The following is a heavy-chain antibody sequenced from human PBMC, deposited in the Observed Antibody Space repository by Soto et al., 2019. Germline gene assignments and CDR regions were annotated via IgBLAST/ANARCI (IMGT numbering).Heavy chain of an antibody. Sequence: SETLSLTCTVSGGSISSDGYYWSWIRQHPGKGLEWIGYIYSSGSAYYDPSLSSRVTIFLDTSKSQFSLRLTSVTAADTAMYYCARGRNTSSLSCFDLWGQGTLVTVSS. D-gene: IGHD6-6*01. J-gene: IGHJ4*02. CDR3: ARGRNTSSLSCFDL. CDR1: GGSISSDGYY. CDR2: IYSSGSA. V-gene: IGHV4-31*03.